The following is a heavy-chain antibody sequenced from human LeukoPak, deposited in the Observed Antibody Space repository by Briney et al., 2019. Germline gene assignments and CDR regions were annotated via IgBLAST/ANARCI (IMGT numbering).Heavy chain of an antibody. V-gene: IGHV4-4*09. CDR1: GDSVRSWY. CDR3: AGRGHRYSRD. D-gene: IGHD2-15*01. J-gene: IGHJ1*01. CDR2: IYDSGMT. Sequence: SETLSLTCTVSGDSVRSWYWNWFRQPPGKGLEWIGYIYDSGMTDYSPSLKNRLTISLDTSNNQFSLKLSSVTAADTAVYYCAGRGHRYSRDWGQGILVTVSS.